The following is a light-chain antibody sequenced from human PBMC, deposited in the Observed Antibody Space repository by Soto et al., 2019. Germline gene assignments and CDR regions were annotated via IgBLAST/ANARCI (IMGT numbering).Light chain of an antibody. J-gene: IGKJ1*01. CDR1: QSVDTN. V-gene: IGKV3-15*01. Sequence: EIVMTQSPATLSVSPGERATLSCRASQSVDTNLAWYQQKPGQAPRVLIYGASTRAAGIPARFSGSGSGTEFTLTISSQQSEDFAVYYCQQYDDWPPWTFGQGTKVEIK. CDR3: QQYDDWPPWT. CDR2: GAS.